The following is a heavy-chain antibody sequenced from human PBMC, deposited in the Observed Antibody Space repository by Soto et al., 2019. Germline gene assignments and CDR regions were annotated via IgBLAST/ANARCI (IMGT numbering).Heavy chain of an antibody. CDR1: GGSISGYC. J-gene: IGHJ4*02. V-gene: IGHV4-59*01. CDR2: VSYSGSP. D-gene: IGHD6-6*01. Sequence: PLEILSLTCTVSGGSISGYCWSWIRQPPGKGLEWVGYVSYSGSPNYNPSLKSRVTISIDTSQNQFSLKLSSVTAADTAVYYCARAGRSSSKTVFDYWGQGTLVTVSS. CDR3: ARAGRSSSKTVFDY.